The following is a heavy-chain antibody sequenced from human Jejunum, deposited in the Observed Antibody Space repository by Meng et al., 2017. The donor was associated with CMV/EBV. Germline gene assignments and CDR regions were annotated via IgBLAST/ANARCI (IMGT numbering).Heavy chain of an antibody. Sequence: CVASGFTFSNHWMGWVRQAPGKGLEWVADIRKDGGEVYYVDSVQGRFTISRDNAKNSLYLQMNSLRAEDTALYYCARDMGWYRFDSWGQGTLVTVSS. J-gene: IGHJ4*02. CDR2: IRKDGGEV. V-gene: IGHV3-7*01. CDR1: GFTFSNHW. D-gene: IGHD6-19*01. CDR3: ARDMGWYRFDS.